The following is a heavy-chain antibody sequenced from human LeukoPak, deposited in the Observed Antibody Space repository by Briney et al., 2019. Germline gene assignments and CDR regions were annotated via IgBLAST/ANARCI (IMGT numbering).Heavy chain of an antibody. CDR3: ARTTTTYSDP. Sequence: PLETLCLTCTVSGYSISSGYYWGWIRQPPGKGLAGSGNIYHSGSTFYNPSLKSRVTMSVDTSKNQFSLKLSSVTAADTAVYYCARTTTTYSDPWGQGTLVTVSS. D-gene: IGHD2-15*01. CDR1: GYSISSGYY. CDR2: IYHSGST. J-gene: IGHJ5*02. V-gene: IGHV4-38-2*02.